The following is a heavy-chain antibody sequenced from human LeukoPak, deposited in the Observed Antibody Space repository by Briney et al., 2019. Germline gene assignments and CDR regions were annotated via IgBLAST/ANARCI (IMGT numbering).Heavy chain of an antibody. CDR1: GFTFSNAW. Sequence: GGSLRLSCAASGFTFSNAWMSWVRQAPGKGLEWVGRIKSKTDGGTTDYAVPVKGRFTISRDDSKNTLYLQMNSLKTEDTAVYYCTTAPNPIVVVVAATLYYFDHWGQGTLVTVSS. D-gene: IGHD2-15*01. CDR3: TTAPNPIVVVVAATLYYFDH. CDR2: IKSKTDGGTT. J-gene: IGHJ4*02. V-gene: IGHV3-15*01.